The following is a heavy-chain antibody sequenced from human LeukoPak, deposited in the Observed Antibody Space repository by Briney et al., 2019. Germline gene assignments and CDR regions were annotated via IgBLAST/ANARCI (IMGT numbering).Heavy chain of an antibody. V-gene: IGHV6-1*01. J-gene: IGHJ6*03. Sequence: SQTLSLTCAISGDSVSTNNAAWNWIRQSPSRGLEWLGRTYYRSKWYNDYAVSVKSRITINPDTSKNQFSLQLNSVTPEDTAVYYCARGLKGIGGAGTSDYYYYYYMDVWDKGTTVTISS. CDR2: TYYRSKWYN. D-gene: IGHD6-19*01. CDR1: GDSVSTNNAA. CDR3: ARGLKGIGGAGTSDYYYYYYMDV.